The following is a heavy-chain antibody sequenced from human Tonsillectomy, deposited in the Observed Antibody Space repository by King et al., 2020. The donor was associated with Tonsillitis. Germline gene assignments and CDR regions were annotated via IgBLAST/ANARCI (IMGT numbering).Heavy chain of an antibody. J-gene: IGHJ4*02. D-gene: IGHD2-2*02. CDR1: GFTFSSYA. Sequence: VQLVESGGDLVQPGGSLRLSCAASGFTFSSYAMSWVRRAPGKGLEWVSTIITRGGTAYYADSMKGRFTISRDNSKSTLYLQLNSLRVDDTAIYYCAKGKDILVVPTAIREYYFDSWGQGALVTVSS. CDR2: IITRGGTA. CDR3: AKGKDILVVPTAIREYYFDS. V-gene: IGHV3-23*04.